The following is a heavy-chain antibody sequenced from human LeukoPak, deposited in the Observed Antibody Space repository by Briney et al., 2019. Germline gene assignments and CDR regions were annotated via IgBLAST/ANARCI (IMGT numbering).Heavy chain of an antibody. CDR2: IWYDGSNK. CDR3: AKPYCSGGSCYSYYYYMDV. Sequence: GGSLRPSCAASGFTFSSYGMHWVRQAPGKGLEWVAVIWYDGSNKYYADSVKGRFTISRDNSKNTLYLQMNSLRAEDTAVYYCAKPYCSGGSCYSYYYYMDVWGKGTTVTVSS. CDR1: GFTFSSYG. V-gene: IGHV3-33*06. D-gene: IGHD2-15*01. J-gene: IGHJ6*03.